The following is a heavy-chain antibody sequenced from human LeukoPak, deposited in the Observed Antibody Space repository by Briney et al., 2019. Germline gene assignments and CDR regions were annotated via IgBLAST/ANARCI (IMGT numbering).Heavy chain of an antibody. CDR1: GFTFSTYW. CDR3: ARGYRDYAAVDVPDAFDI. V-gene: IGHV3-66*01. D-gene: IGHD4-17*01. CDR2: IYSGGRT. Sequence: PGGSLRLSCAASGFTFSTYWMSWVRQAPGKGLEWVSVIYSGGRTYYADSVKGRFTISRDNSKNTLYLQMNSLRAEDTAVYYCARGYRDYAAVDVPDAFDIWGQGTMVTVSS. J-gene: IGHJ3*02.